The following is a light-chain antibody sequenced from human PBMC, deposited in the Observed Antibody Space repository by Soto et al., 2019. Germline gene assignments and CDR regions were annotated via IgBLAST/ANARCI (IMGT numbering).Light chain of an antibody. CDR3: QQYDHWPPCT. CDR1: QSVRSN. J-gene: IGKJ5*01. V-gene: IGKV3-15*01. CDR2: GAS. Sequence: EIVLTQSPATLSLSPGERATLSCRASQSVRSNLAWYQQKPGRAPRLLMYGASNRVTGVPARFSGSGSGTDFTLTISSVQSEDFAIYYCQQYDHWPPCTFGQGTRLEIK.